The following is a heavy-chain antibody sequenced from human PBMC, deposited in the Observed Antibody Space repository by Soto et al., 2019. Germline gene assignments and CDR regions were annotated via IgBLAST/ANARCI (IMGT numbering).Heavy chain of an antibody. V-gene: IGHV3-23*01. Sequence: PGGSLRLSCAASGVAFSTYAMNWVRQAPGKGLEWVATISDTGGGTFYAASVKGRFTISRDNSNNTLFLQMHSLRADDSAIYFCAIGRHKTSGSNTWFDPWGRGTLVTVSS. CDR2: ISDTGGGT. CDR1: GVAFSTYA. J-gene: IGHJ5*02. D-gene: IGHD3-22*01. CDR3: AIGRHKTSGSNTWFDP.